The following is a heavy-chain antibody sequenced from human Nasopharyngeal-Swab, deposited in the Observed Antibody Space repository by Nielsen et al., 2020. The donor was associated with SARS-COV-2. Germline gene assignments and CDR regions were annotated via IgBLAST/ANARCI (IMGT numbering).Heavy chain of an antibody. J-gene: IGHJ5*02. CDR2: IYPDHSGT. CDR1: GYSFTNYW. V-gene: IGHV5-51*01. CDR3: ARNMGYFHTSIWLDP. Sequence: GESLKISCKGSGYSFTNYWIGWVRQKPGQGLEWMGIIYPDHSGTKYSPSFRGQVTFSVDKSISTAYLQWSNLEASDTAMYYCARNMGYFHTSIWLDPWGQGTLVTVSS. D-gene: IGHD2/OR15-2a*01.